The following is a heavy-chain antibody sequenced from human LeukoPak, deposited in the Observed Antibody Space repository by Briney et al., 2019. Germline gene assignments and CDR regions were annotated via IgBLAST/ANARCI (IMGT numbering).Heavy chain of an antibody. V-gene: IGHV3-13*01. CDR3: ARVAKERVGGVYFFDY. Sequence: GGSLRLSCAASGFTFSDYDMHWVRQATGKGLEWVSAIGTAGDTYYTGSVKGRFTISRENAKSSLYLQMNSLRAGDTAVYYCARVAKERVGGVYFFDYWGQGTLVTVSS. CDR1: GFTFSDYD. CDR2: IGTAGDT. D-gene: IGHD1-1*01. J-gene: IGHJ4*02.